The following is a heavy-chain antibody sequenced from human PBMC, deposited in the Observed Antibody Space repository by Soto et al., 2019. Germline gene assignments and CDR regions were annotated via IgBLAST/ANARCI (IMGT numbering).Heavy chain of an antibody. V-gene: IGHV4-4*02. J-gene: IGHJ4*02. CDR1: GDSISRGDW. CDR2: IHHSGNT. D-gene: IGHD6-6*01. Sequence: SETLSLTCAVSGDSISRGDWWSWVRQAPEKGLEWIGEIHHSGNTRYNPSLKSRVTISVDKSNNHFSLNLNSVTAADTAVYYCARTRAKVPRVTSSWAWQVVPQPQDSAASHYFDYWGQGTLVTVSS. CDR3: ARTRAKVPRVTSSWAWQVVPQPQDSAASHYFDY.